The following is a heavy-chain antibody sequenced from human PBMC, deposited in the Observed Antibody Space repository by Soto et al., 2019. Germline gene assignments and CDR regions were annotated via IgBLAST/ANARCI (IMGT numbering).Heavy chain of an antibody. CDR1: GGTFSSYA. CDR2: IVPIVDTS. D-gene: IGHD2-15*01. Sequence: QVQLVQSGAEVRQPASSVKVSCKTSGGTFSSYAISWVRQAPGQGLEWMGGIVPIVDTSTYAQKFQGRVTITAVESTSTAFMALSSLRSDATAVYYCVRVVAIPGSPDNLGQGTLVTVSS. CDR3: VRVVAIPGSPDN. J-gene: IGHJ4*02. V-gene: IGHV1-69*12.